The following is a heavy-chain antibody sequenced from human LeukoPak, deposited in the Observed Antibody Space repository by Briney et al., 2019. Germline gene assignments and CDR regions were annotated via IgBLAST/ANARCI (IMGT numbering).Heavy chain of an antibody. D-gene: IGHD3-22*01. V-gene: IGHV3-23*01. CDR3: AKRGVVIRVILVGFHKEAYYFDS. CDR1: GITRSNYG. Sequence: PGGSLRLSCAVSGITRSNYGMSWVRQAPGMGLEWVAGISGSGGTTNYADSVKGRFTISRDNPKNTLFLHMNSLRAEDTAVYFCAKRGVVIRVILVGFHKEAYYFDSWGQGALVTVSS. J-gene: IGHJ4*02. CDR2: ISGSGGTT.